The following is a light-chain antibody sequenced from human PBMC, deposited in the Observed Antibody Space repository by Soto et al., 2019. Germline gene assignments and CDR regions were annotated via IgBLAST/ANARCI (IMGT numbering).Light chain of an antibody. Sequence: EIVMTQSPATLSVSPGETATLSCRASQSVSSSFLAWYQQKPGQAPRLLIFGASSRATGIPDRFSGSGSGTEFTLTISRLEPEDFAVYYCHQYGISPFGGGTKVDIK. V-gene: IGKV3-20*01. J-gene: IGKJ4*01. CDR2: GAS. CDR3: HQYGISP. CDR1: QSVSSSF.